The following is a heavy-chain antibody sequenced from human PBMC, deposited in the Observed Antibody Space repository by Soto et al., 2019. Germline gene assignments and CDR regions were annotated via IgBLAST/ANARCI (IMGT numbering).Heavy chain of an antibody. CDR1: GASISYGGFS. Sequence: SETLSLTCTVSGASISYGGFSWSWIRQSPGKGLEWIGYISHLESTYFHPSFKSRLTMSIDRTRNQFSLKLSSVTAADMAVYYCARGGGYDSFDYWGQGVLVT. D-gene: IGHD5-12*01. V-gene: IGHV4-30-2*06. CDR3: ARGGGYDSFDY. J-gene: IGHJ4*02. CDR2: ISHLEST.